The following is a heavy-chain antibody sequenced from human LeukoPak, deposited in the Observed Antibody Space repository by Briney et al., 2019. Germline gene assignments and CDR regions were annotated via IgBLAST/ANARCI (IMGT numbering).Heavy chain of an antibody. V-gene: IGHV3-33*01. J-gene: IGHJ4*02. CDR1: GFTFSSYG. D-gene: IGHD6-19*01. CDR3: ARDHSSGWYSDYFDY. Sequence: PAGSLWLSRAASGFTFSSYGMHWVRQAPGKGLEWVAVIWYDGSNKYYADSVKGRFTISRDNSKNTLYLQMNSLRAEDTAVYYCARDHSSGWYSDYFDYWGQGTVVTVSS. CDR2: IWYDGSNK.